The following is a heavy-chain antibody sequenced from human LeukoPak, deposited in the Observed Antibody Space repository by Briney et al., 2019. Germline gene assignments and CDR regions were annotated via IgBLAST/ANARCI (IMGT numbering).Heavy chain of an antibody. CDR3: ASRSSWYDVAVRNPTYYGMDV. D-gene: IGHD6-13*01. CDR1: GFTFSSYA. CDR2: ISGSGGST. J-gene: IGHJ6*02. V-gene: IGHV3-23*01. Sequence: GGSLRLSCAASGFTFSSYAMSWVRQAPGKGPEWVSAISGSGGSTYYADSVKGRFTISRDNSKNTLYLQMNSLRAEDTAVYYCASRSSWYDVAVRNPTYYGMDVWGQGTTVTVSS.